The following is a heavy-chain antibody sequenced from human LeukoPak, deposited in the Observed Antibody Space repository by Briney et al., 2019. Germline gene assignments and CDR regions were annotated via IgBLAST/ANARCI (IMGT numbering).Heavy chain of an antibody. D-gene: IGHD5-24*01. CDR2: TRNKADSYTT. CDR3: ARDTIDGIDY. CDR1: GFTFSDHY. Sequence: GGSLRLSCAASGFTFSDHYMDSVRQAPGKGLEWVGRTRNKADSYTTVYAASVKGRFSISRDDSQNLLFLQMNSLKTEDTAVYYCARDTIDGIDYWGQGTLVTVSS. J-gene: IGHJ4*02. V-gene: IGHV3-72*01.